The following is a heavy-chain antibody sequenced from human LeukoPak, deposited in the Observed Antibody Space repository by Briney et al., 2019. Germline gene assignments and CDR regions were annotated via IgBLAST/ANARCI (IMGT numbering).Heavy chain of an antibody. J-gene: IGHJ3*02. Sequence: ASVKVSCKASGYTFTSYGISWVRQAPGQGLEWMGIINPSGGSTSYAQKFQGRVTMTRDTSTSTVYMELSSLRSEDTAVYYCARDLRIAVADDAFDIWGQGTMVTVSS. CDR1: GYTFTSYG. CDR3: ARDLRIAVADDAFDI. D-gene: IGHD6-19*01. CDR2: INPSGGST. V-gene: IGHV1-46*01.